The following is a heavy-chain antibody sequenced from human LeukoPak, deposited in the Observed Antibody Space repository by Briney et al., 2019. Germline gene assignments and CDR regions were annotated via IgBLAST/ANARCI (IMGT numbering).Heavy chain of an antibody. J-gene: IGHJ3*02. CDR3: AKDRGGYGDYGDAFDI. CDR2: IKSKTDGGTT. V-gene: IGHV3-15*01. Sequence: GGSLRLSCAASGFSFSHAWMSWVRQAPGKGLEWVGRIKSKTDGGTTDYAAPVKGRFTIARDDSKNTLYLQMNSLRAEDTAVYYCAKDRGGYGDYGDAFDIWGQGTMVTVSS. D-gene: IGHD4-17*01. CDR1: GFSFSHAW.